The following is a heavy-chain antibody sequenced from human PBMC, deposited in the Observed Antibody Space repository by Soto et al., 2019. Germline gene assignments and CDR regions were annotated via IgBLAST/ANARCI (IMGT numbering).Heavy chain of an antibody. CDR2: IHYSGHT. V-gene: IGHV4-39*01. CDR1: GYSISTNNYY. J-gene: IGHJ4*02. D-gene: IGHD1-26*01. CDR3: ATGSGSYLAIPSDY. Sequence: QLQLQESGPGLVKPSETLSLTCTVSGYSISTNNYYWGWIRQPPGKGLEWIGSIHYSGHTYYNPSLKSRLSMSVDTSRNQFSLRLTSVTAADTAVYFCATGSGSYLAIPSDYWGQGTLVTVSS.